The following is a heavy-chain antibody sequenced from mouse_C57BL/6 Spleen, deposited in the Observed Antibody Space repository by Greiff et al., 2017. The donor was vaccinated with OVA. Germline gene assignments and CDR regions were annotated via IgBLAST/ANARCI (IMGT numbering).Heavy chain of an antibody. CDR2: ISYSGST. Sequence: EVHLVESGPGMVKPSQSLSLTCTVTGYSITSGYDWHWIRHFPGNKLEWMGSISYSGSTNYNPSLKSRISITHDTSKNHFFLKLNSVTTEDTATYYCARTGTRDWFAYWGQGTLVTVSA. V-gene: IGHV3-1*01. J-gene: IGHJ3*01. CDR3: ARTGTRDWFAY. D-gene: IGHD4-1*01. CDR1: GYSITSGYD.